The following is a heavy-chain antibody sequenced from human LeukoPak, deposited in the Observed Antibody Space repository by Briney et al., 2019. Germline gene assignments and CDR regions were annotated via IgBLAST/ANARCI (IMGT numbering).Heavy chain of an antibody. V-gene: IGHV3-23*01. CDR3: AKGPEKGYYYDSSGYFPGDY. J-gene: IGHJ4*02. D-gene: IGHD3-22*01. CDR2: ISGSGGST. Sequence: GGSLRHSCAASGFTFSSYAMSWVRQAPGKGLEWVSAISGSGGSTYYADSVKGRFTISGDNSKNTLYLQMNSLRAEDTAVYYCAKGPEKGYYYDSSGYFPGDYWGQGTLVTVSS. CDR1: GFTFSSYA.